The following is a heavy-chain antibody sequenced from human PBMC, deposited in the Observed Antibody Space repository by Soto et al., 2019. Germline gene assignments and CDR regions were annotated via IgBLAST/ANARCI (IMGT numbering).Heavy chain of an antibody. CDR2: ISAYNGNT. CDR1: GYTFTSYG. D-gene: IGHD4-17*01. Sequence: QVQLVQSGAEVKKPGASVKVSCKASGYTFTSYGISWVRQAPGQGLEWMGWISAYNGNTNYAQKLQGRVTMTTDTSRSTAYRGRGSRRSDDRAVYSWARGRGYGDSVSGYGGQGTLVTVSS. V-gene: IGHV1-18*01. CDR3: ARGRGYGDSVSGY. J-gene: IGHJ4*02.